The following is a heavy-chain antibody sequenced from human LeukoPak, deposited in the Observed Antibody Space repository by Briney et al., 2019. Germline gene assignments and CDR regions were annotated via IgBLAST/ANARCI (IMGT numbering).Heavy chain of an antibody. V-gene: IGHV1-69*06. J-gene: IGHJ4*02. CDR3: ARVFLEGGPQLPYYFDY. CDR2: IIPIFGTA. CDR1: GYTFTSYG. Sequence: SVKVSCKASGYTFTSYGISWVRQAPGQGLEWMGGIIPIFGTANYAQKFQGRVTITADKSTSTAYMELSSLRSEDTAVYYCARVFLEGGPQLPYYFDYWGQGTLVTVSS. D-gene: IGHD1-26*01.